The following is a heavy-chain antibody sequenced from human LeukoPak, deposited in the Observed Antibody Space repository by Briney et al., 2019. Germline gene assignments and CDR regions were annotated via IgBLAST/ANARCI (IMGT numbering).Heavy chain of an antibody. J-gene: IGHJ6*02. V-gene: IGHV3-30*18. CDR3: AKVVSGAVAGTHYGYGMDV. D-gene: IGHD6-19*01. Sequence: GGSLRLSCAASGFTFSSYGMHWVRQAPGKGLEWVAVISYDGSNKYYADSVKGRFTISRDNSKNTLYLQMNSLRAEDTAVCYCAKVVSGAVAGTHYGYGMDVWGQGTTVTVSS. CDR2: ISYDGSNK. CDR1: GFTFSSYG.